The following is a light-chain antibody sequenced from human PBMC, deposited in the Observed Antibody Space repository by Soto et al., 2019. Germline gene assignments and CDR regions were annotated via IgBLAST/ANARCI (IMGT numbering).Light chain of an antibody. CDR2: QTS. J-gene: IGKJ1*01. CDR1: QRILYSSNNKNS. Sequence: DVVMTQSPDSLAVSLCDRPTITCRSSQRILYSSNNKNSLAWYQQKPGQPPRLLIYQTSIRAAGIPARFSASGSGTDFTLTISDVQPEDFALYYCHQRQSWPRTFGQGTKVDIK. V-gene: IGKV4-1*01. CDR3: HQRQSWPRT.